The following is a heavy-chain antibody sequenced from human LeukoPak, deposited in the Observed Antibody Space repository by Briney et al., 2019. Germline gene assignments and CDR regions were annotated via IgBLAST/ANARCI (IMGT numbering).Heavy chain of an antibody. J-gene: IGHJ4*02. Sequence: GGSLRLSCAASGFAFSAYWMHWVRQAPGKGLEWVSRINEDATTITYADSVKGRFIISRDNSKKSLYLQINNLRAEDTAVYYCVRDLILVWTPGDDFDFWGQGTLVIVSS. CDR1: GFAFSAYW. V-gene: IGHV3-74*01. D-gene: IGHD3-16*01. CDR3: VRDLILVWTPGDDFDF. CDR2: INEDATTI.